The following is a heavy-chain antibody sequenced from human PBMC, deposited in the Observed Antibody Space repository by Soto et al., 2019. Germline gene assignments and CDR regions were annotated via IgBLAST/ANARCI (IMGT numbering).Heavy chain of an antibody. CDR3: AKGRISTFISAAAD. D-gene: IGHD6-13*01. V-gene: IGHV3-30*18. CDR2: ISSDGSNK. Sequence: QVQLVESGGGVVQPGRSLRLSCAASGFTFSSYAMYWVRQAPGKGLEWVALISSDGSNKYYADSGKGRSTISRDNSRKTLFLQMNSLRDEDTAVYYCAKGRISTFISAAADWCQGTLVTVSS. CDR1: GFTFSSYA. J-gene: IGHJ4*02.